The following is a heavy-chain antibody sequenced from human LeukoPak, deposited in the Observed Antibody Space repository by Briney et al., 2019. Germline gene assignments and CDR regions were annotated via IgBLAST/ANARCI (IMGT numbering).Heavy chain of an antibody. CDR3: VRVSGFCTNGVCPSFDP. Sequence: GGSLRLSCAASGFTFSTYAMNWVRQAPGKGLEWVATVSYDGTDTSYADSVKGRFAIFRDNSKNTLYLQMNSLRTEDTAVYYCVRVSGFCTNGVCPSFDPWGQGTLVTVSS. J-gene: IGHJ5*02. CDR2: VSYDGTDT. CDR1: GFTFSTYA. V-gene: IGHV3-30*09. D-gene: IGHD2-8*01.